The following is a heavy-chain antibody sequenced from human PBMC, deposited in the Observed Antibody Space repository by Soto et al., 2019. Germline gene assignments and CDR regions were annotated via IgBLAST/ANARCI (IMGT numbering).Heavy chain of an antibody. Sequence: QAGGSLRLSCAASEFTFSSYGMHWVRQAPGKGLEWVAVIWYDGSTKYYADSVKGRFTISRDNSKNTLYLEMNSLRPEDTAVHYCARGGGQYYYYMAVWGKGTTVPVSS. V-gene: IGHV3-33*01. J-gene: IGHJ6*03. CDR2: IWYDGSTK. D-gene: IGHD5-12*01. CDR3: ARGGGQYYYYMAV. CDR1: EFTFSSYG.